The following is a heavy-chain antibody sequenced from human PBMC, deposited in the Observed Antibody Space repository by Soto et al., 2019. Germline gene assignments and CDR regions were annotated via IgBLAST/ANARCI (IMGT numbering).Heavy chain of an antibody. Sequence: GGSLRLSCTASGFTFGDYAMSWFRQAPGKGLEWVGFIRSKAYGGTTEYAASVKGRFTISRDDSKSIAYLQMNSLKTEDTAVYYCTRLGVVPNSSGWYPPLADFDYWGQGTLVTVSS. CDR3: TRLGVVPNSSGWYPPLADFDY. D-gene: IGHD6-19*01. J-gene: IGHJ4*02. CDR1: GFTFGDYA. CDR2: IRSKAYGGTT. V-gene: IGHV3-49*03.